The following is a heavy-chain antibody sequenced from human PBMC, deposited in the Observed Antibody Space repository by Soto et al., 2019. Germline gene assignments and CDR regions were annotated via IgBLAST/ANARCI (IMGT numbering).Heavy chain of an antibody. Sequence: SETLSLTCTVAGGSISSYYWSWIRQPPGKGLEWIGYIYYSGSTNYNPSLKSRVTISVDTSKNQFSLKLSSVTAADTAVYYCARSFSPFSGSYYPSYGMDVWGQGTTVTVSS. CDR2: IYYSGST. D-gene: IGHD1-26*01. J-gene: IGHJ6*02. V-gene: IGHV4-59*01. CDR1: GGSISSYY. CDR3: ARSFSPFSGSYYPSYGMDV.